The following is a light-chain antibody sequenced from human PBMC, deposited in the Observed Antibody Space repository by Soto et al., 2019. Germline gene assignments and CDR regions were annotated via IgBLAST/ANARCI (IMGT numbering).Light chain of an antibody. CDR3: QQRSDWAFS. CDR1: ESISYY. V-gene: IGKV3-11*01. J-gene: IGKJ3*01. CDR2: DAS. Sequence: EIVLTQSPSTLSLYPGETATLSCRASESISYYLGWYQQKPGQAPRLLIYDASNKATGIPGRFSGSGSGTVFTLTISSLEPEDFAVYSFQQRSDWAFSFGPGTKVDLK.